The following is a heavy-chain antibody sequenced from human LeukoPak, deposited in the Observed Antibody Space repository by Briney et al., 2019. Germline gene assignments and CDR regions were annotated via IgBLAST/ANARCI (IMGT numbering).Heavy chain of an antibody. CDR2: INPNSGGT. V-gene: IGHV1-2*02. J-gene: IGHJ5*02. D-gene: IGHD3-10*01. CDR3: ARGGSGSYFSWLDP. CDR1: GYTFTSYY. Sequence: ASVKVSCKASGYTFTSYYMHWVRQAPGQGLEWMGIINPNSGGTNYAQKFQGRVTMTRDTSISTAYMELSRLRSDDTAVYYCARGGSGSYFSWLDPWGQGTLVTVSS.